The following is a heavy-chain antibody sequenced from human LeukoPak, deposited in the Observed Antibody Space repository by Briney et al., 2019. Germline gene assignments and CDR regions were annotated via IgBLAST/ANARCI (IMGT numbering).Heavy chain of an antibody. V-gene: IGHV3-7*01. CDR3: ARIDS. CDR1: GFTFSNYW. Sequence: GGSLRLSCAASGFTFSNYWMTWVRQAPGKGLELVANIKQDGSEKYYVDSVKGRFTISRDNSKNTLYLQMNSLRAEDTGVYYCARIDSWGQGTLVTVSS. CDR2: IKQDGSEK. J-gene: IGHJ5*01.